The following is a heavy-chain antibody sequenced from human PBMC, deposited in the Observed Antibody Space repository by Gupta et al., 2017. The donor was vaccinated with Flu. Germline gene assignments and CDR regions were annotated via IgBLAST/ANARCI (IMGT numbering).Heavy chain of an antibody. Sequence: FPGYSIHWVRQAPGQGLEWMGRITPSSGDTEYAQKFQGRVTMTRDTSISTVYMELNRLRSDDTAVYYCARVQGCSSPTCYTGGADYWGQGTRVTVSA. CDR1: FPGYS. J-gene: IGHJ4*02. D-gene: IGHD2-2*02. V-gene: IGHV1-2*06. CDR3: ARVQGCSSPTCYTGGADY. CDR2: ITPSSGDT.